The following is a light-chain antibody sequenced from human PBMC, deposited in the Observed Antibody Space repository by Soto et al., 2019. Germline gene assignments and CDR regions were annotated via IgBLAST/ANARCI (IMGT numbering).Light chain of an antibody. CDR3: QQYSSYSPYT. V-gene: IGKV1-5*01. Sequence: DIQMTQSPSTLSASVGDRVTITCRASQGISSWWAWYQQKPGKAPKLLIYDASSLESGVPSRFSGSGSGTEFTLTISSLQPDDFATYYCQQYSSYSPYTFGQGTKLEIK. J-gene: IGKJ2*01. CDR2: DAS. CDR1: QGISSW.